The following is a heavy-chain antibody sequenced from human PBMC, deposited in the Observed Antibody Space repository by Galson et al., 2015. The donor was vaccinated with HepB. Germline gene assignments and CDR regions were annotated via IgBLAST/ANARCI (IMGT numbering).Heavy chain of an antibody. CDR3: ARDRRKGTSVSGFYFDY. CDR1: GYTFTSYA. Sequence: SVKVSCKASGYTFTSYAMHWVRQAPGQRLEWMGWINAGNGNTKYSQKFQGRVTITRDTSASTAYMELSSLRSEDTAVYYCARDRRKGTSVSGFYFDYWGQGTLVTVSS. J-gene: IGHJ4*02. CDR2: INAGNGNT. D-gene: IGHD4-17*01. V-gene: IGHV1-3*01.